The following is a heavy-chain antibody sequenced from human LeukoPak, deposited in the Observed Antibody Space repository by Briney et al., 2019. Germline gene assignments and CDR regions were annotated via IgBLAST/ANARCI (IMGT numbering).Heavy chain of an antibody. CDR2: INSDGSST. CDR1: GFPLSSYW. D-gene: IGHD4-23*01. V-gene: IGHV3-74*01. Sequence: GGSLRLSCAASGFPLSSYWMQWVRQVPGKGLMWVSRINSDGSSTRYADSVNGRFTISRDNSKNTLYLQMNSLRAEDTAVYYCARNYGGNSEGADYWGQGTLVTVSS. CDR3: ARNYGGNSEGADY. J-gene: IGHJ4*02.